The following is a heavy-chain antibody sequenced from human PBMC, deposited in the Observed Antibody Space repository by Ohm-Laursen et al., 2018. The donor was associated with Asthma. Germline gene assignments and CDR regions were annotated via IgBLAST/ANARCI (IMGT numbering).Heavy chain of an antibody. V-gene: IGHV3-21*01. CDR1: GYTSSRYS. Sequence: SLRLSCSATGYTSSRYSIHWVRQAPGKGLEWVASISTASTFIYYADSVRGRFTTSRDNANDLVYLQMNDLRAEDTALYYCARIGPEWELPGREYSLHHWGQGTQVTVSS. J-gene: IGHJ1*01. CDR3: ARIGPEWELPGREYSLHH. CDR2: ISTASTFI. D-gene: IGHD1-26*01.